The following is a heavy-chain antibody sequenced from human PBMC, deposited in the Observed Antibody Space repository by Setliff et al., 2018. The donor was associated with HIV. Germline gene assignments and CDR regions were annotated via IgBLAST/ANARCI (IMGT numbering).Heavy chain of an antibody. CDR1: GGSISSYH. CDR2: IYKSGSA. J-gene: IGHJ4*02. CDR3: GRLSDTAMASFDS. Sequence: KTSETLSLTCRVSGGSISSYHWSWIRQPPGKGLEWIGHIYKSGSANYGPSLKGRVTISADTSRNQFSLKLTSVTAADTAIYYCGRLSDTAMASFDSWGQGTLVTV. D-gene: IGHD5-18*01. V-gene: IGHV4-4*08.